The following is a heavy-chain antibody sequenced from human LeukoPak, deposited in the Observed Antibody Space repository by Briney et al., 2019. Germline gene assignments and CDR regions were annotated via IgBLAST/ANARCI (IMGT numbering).Heavy chain of an antibody. D-gene: IGHD4-23*01. J-gene: IGHJ2*01. CDR2: ISGSGGDT. V-gene: IGHV3-23*01. CDR3: AKDRPPYGGSSWYFAL. Sequence: PGGSLRLSCAASGFTFTNYAMSWVRQAPGKGLEWVSGISGSGGDTYYADSVKGRFTIIRDNSKNTLYLQMNSLRAEDTAVYYCAKDRPPYGGSSWYFALWGRGTLVTVSS. CDR1: GFTFTNYA.